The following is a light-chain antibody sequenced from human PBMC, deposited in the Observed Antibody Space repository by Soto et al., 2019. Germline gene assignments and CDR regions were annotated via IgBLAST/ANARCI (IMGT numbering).Light chain of an antibody. Sequence: QSVLTQPPSVCGALGQRVTISCNGSSSNIGSTYDVQWYQQLPGTAPKLLIHGNTNRPSGVPDRFSGSKSGTSASLAITGLQADDEADYYCQSYDDSLSVHYVFGTGTKVTVL. CDR2: GNT. CDR1: SSNIGSTYD. CDR3: QSYDDSLSVHYV. V-gene: IGLV1-40*01. J-gene: IGLJ1*01.